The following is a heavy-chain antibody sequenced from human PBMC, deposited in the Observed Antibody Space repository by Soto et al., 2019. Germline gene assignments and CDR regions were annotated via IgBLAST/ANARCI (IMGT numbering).Heavy chain of an antibody. D-gene: IGHD3-10*01. CDR2: INAGNGNT. Sequence: ASVKVSCKASGYTFTSYAMHWVRQAPGQRLEGMGWINAGNGNTKYSQKFQGRVTITRDTSASTAYMELSSLRSEDTAVYYCARSVGFHYGSGSLPSPFDYWGQGTLVTVSS. CDR3: ARSVGFHYGSGSLPSPFDY. V-gene: IGHV1-3*01. CDR1: GYTFTSYA. J-gene: IGHJ4*02.